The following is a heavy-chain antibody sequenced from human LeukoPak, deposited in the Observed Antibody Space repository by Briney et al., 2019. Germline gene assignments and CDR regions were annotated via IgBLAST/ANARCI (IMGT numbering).Heavy chain of an antibody. Sequence: GGSLRLSCAASGFTFSSYWMSWVRQAPGKGLEWVDNIKQEGSEKYYVDSVKGRFTIYRDNSKDSLYLQMTSLRADDTAVYYCAKDRLRFCTGGNCYSPVDYWGQGILVTVSS. CDR2: IKQEGSEK. CDR1: GFTFSSYW. V-gene: IGHV3-7*03. J-gene: IGHJ4*01. CDR3: AKDRLRFCTGGNCYSPVDY. D-gene: IGHD2-15*01.